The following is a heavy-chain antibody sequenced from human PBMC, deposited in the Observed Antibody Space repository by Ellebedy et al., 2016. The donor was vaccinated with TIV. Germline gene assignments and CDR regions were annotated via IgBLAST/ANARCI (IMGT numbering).Heavy chain of an antibody. V-gene: IGHV3-7*03. CDR2: IKQDGSEK. CDR1: GFTFSSYW. CDR3: ARGGSGSYYRAYYYGMDV. J-gene: IGHJ6*02. Sequence: GESLKISCAASGFTFSSYWMSWVRQAPGKGLEWVANIKQDGSEKYYVESVKGRFTISRDNAKNSLYLQMNSLRAEDTAVYYCARGGSGSYYRAYYYGMDVWGQGTTVTVSS. D-gene: IGHD3-10*01.